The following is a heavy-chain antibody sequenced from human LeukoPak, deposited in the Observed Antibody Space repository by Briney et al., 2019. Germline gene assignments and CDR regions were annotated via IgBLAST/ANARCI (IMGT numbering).Heavy chain of an antibody. Sequence: PGGSLRLSCAASRFTFSSYAMHWVRQAPGKGLEYVSAIISNGESTYYSDSVKDRFTISRDNSKNTLYLQMSSLRPEDTAVYYCVKSASTWYLFDYWGQGTLVTVSS. CDR1: RFTFSSYA. CDR3: VKSASTWYLFDY. CDR2: IISNGEST. J-gene: IGHJ4*02. D-gene: IGHD6-13*01. V-gene: IGHV3-64*03.